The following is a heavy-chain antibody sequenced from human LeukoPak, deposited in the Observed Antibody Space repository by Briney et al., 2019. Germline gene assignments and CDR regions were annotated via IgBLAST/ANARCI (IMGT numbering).Heavy chain of an antibody. V-gene: IGHV3-23*01. J-gene: IGHJ4*02. CDR2: ISGSGGST. CDR1: GFTFSSYA. CDR3: AKTGPTVTTPFDY. Sequence: PGGSMRLSCAASGFTFSSYAMSWVRQAPGRGLEWVSGISGSGGSTYYADSVKGRFTISRDNSKNTLYLQMNSLRAEDTAVYYCAKTGPTVTTPFDYWGQGTLVTASS. D-gene: IGHD4-17*01.